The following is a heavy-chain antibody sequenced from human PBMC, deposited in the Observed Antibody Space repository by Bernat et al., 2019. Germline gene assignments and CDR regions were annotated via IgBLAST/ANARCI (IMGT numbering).Heavy chain of an antibody. J-gene: IGHJ2*01. D-gene: IGHD6-19*01. CDR1: GGSISSGSFY. Sequence: QVQLQESGPGLVKPSQTLSLTCTVSGGSISSGSFYWSWIRQHPGKGLEWIGYIYYSGSTYYNPSLKSRITISVDTSKNKFSLKLSSVTAADTAVYYCARVTPNPDSSGWFKWYFDLWGRGTLVTVSS. CDR2: IYYSGST. CDR3: ARVTPNPDSSGWFKWYFDL. V-gene: IGHV4-31*03.